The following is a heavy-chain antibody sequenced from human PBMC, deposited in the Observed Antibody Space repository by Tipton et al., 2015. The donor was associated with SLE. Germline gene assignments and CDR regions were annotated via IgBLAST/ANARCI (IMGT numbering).Heavy chain of an antibody. D-gene: IGHD6-19*01. CDR3: ARDGQWLAADY. CDR2: INHSGST. V-gene: IGHV4-34*01. CDR1: GGSFSGYY. Sequence: TLSLTCAVYGGSFSGYYWSWIRQPPGKGLEWVGEINHSGSTNYNPSLKSRVTISVDTSKNQFSLKLSSVTAADTAVYYCARDGQWLAADYWGQGTLVTVSS. J-gene: IGHJ4*02.